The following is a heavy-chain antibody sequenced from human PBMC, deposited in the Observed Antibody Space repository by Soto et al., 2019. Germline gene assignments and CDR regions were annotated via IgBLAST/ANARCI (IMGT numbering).Heavy chain of an antibody. Sequence: XGSLRLSCAASGFSSTNYFRNWVRQAPGKGLEWVSSISGSVTTTFYADSVKGRFIISRDNSKNTLYLQMNSLRAEDTALYYCAKDRVGGVPDAFDIWGQGTMVTVSS. CDR3: AKDRVGGVPDAFDI. V-gene: IGHV3-23*01. D-gene: IGHD2-8*01. J-gene: IGHJ3*02. CDR2: ISGSVTTT. CDR1: GFSSTNYF.